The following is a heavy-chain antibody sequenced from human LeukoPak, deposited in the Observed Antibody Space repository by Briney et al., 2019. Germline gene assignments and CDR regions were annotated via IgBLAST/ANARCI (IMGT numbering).Heavy chain of an antibody. CDR1: GGSISSYY. CDR2: IYYSGST. Sequence: SETLSLTCTVSGGSISSYYWSWIRQPPGKGLEWIGYIYYSGSTNYNPSLKSRVTISVDTSKNQFSLKLSSVAAADTAVYYCARDGTVNPYNWFDPWGQGTLVTVSS. V-gene: IGHV4-59*01. D-gene: IGHD3-10*01. CDR3: ARDGTVNPYNWFDP. J-gene: IGHJ5*02.